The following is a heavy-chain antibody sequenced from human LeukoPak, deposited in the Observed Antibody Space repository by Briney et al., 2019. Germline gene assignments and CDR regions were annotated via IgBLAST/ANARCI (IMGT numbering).Heavy chain of an antibody. J-gene: IGHJ4*02. CDR3: ARGGDLGTIFGVVIVFDY. Sequence: PGGSLRLSCAASGFTFNNYAMSWVRQVPGKGLEWVSSISGSGGSTYYADSMKGRFTISRDNSRTTLYLQMNSLRAEDTAVYYCARGGDLGTIFGVVIVFDYWGQGTLVTVSS. CDR1: GFTFNNYA. CDR2: ISGSGGST. D-gene: IGHD3-3*01. V-gene: IGHV3-23*01.